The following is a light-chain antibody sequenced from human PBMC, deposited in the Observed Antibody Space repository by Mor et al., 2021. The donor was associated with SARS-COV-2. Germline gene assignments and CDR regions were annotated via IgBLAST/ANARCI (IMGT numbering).Light chain of an antibody. Sequence: APKLLIYQNDQRPSEIQHRFSGSKSGTSATLDITGLQPGDEADYYCGTWGTHLSAGRVFGTGTKVTVL. J-gene: IGLJ1*01. V-gene: IGLV1-51*02. CDR2: QND. CDR3: GTWGTHLSAGRV.